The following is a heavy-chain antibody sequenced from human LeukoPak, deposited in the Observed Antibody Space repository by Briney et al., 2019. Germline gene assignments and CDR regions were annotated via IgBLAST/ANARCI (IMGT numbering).Heavy chain of an antibody. D-gene: IGHD3-22*01. Sequence: SETLSLTCTVSGGSFSSYDWSWIRQPAGKGLEWVGRIYTSGSTNYNPSLKSRVTMSVDTSKNQFSLKLSSVTAADTAVYYCARETRNYYDSSGYYCIDYWGQGTLVTVSS. V-gene: IGHV4-4*07. CDR2: IYTSGST. CDR3: ARETRNYYDSSGYYCIDY. CDR1: GGSFSSYD. J-gene: IGHJ4*02.